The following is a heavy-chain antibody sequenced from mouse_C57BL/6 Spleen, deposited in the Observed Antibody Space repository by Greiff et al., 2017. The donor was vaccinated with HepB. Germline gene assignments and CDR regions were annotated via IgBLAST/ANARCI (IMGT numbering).Heavy chain of an antibody. D-gene: IGHD2-3*01. J-gene: IGHJ3*01. V-gene: IGHV5-4*01. CDR1: GFTFSSYA. Sequence: EVQGVESGGGLVKPGGSLKLSCAASGFTFSSYAMSWVRQTPEKRLEWVATISDGGSYTYYPDNVKGRFTISRDNAKNNLYLQMSHLKSEDTAMYYCARDDDGYSWFAYWGQGTLVTVSA. CDR3: ARDDDGYSWFAY. CDR2: ISDGGSYT.